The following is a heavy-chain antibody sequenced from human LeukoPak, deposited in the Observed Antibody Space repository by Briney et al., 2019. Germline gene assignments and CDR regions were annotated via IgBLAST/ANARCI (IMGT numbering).Heavy chain of an antibody. D-gene: IGHD2-21*02. Sequence: GGSLRLSCAASGFTFSSYVMHWVRQAPGKGLEWVAVISYDGSNKYYADSLKGRFTISRDNSKNTLYLQMNSLRSEDTAVYHCATSPSAVVVTGYFDYWGQGTLVTVSS. CDR1: GFTFSSYV. CDR2: ISYDGSNK. J-gene: IGHJ4*02. CDR3: ATSPSAVVVTGYFDY. V-gene: IGHV3-30-3*01.